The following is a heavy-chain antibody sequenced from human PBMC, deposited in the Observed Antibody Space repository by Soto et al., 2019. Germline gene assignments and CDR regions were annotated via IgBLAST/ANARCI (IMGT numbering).Heavy chain of an antibody. V-gene: IGHV1-69*01. CDR1: GGTFSSYA. J-gene: IGHJ5*02. CDR3: ARDPRAVGATADWFDP. CDR2: IIPIFGTT. D-gene: IGHD1-26*01. Sequence: QVQLVQSGAEVKKPGSSVKVSCKASGGTFSSYAISWVRQAPGQGLEWMGGIIPIFGTTNYAQKFQGRVTITADESTSTAYMELSSLRSEDTAVYYCARDPRAVGATADWFDPWGQGTLVTVSS.